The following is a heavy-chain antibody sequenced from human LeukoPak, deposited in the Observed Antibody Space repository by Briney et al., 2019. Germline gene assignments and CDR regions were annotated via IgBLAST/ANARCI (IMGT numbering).Heavy chain of an antibody. Sequence: GGSLRLSCAASGFTFSSYSMNWVRQAPGKGLEWVSYISSSSSTIYYADSVKGRFTISRDNSKNTLYLQMNSLRAEDTAVYYCAKEDVEMATSFDYWGQGTLVTVSS. V-gene: IGHV3-48*01. CDR3: AKEDVEMATSFDY. CDR1: GFTFSSYS. D-gene: IGHD5-24*01. J-gene: IGHJ4*02. CDR2: ISSSSSTI.